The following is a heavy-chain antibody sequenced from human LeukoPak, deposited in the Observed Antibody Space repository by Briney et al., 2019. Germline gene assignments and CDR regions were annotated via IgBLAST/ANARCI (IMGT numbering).Heavy chain of an antibody. CDR2: INHSGST. J-gene: IGHJ4*02. D-gene: IGHD3-3*01. CDR1: GGSFSGYY. CDR3: ARTYYDFWSGYLYYFDY. Sequence: PSETLSLTCAVYGGSFSGYYWSWIRQPPGKGLEWLGEINHSGSTNYNPSLKSRVTLSVDTSKNQFSLKLSSVTAADTAVYYCARTYYDFWSGYLYYFDYWGQGTLVTVSS. V-gene: IGHV4-34*01.